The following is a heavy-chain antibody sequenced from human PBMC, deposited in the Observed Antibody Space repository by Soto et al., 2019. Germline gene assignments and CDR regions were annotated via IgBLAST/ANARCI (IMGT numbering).Heavy chain of an antibody. D-gene: IGHD5-12*01. Sequence: GGSLRLSCAAPGVSFSRYWIHWVRQAPGEGLVWASRISSDGSSTNYAGSVKGRFTISRDNAKNAVYLQMNSLTAEDTAVYYCARESSGYSSYFDYWGQGTLVTVSS. CDR1: GVSFSRYW. J-gene: IGHJ4*02. CDR3: ARESSGYSSYFDY. V-gene: IGHV3-74*01. CDR2: ISSDGSST.